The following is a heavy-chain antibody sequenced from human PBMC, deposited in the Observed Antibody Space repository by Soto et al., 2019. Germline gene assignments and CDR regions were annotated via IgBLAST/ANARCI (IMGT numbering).Heavy chain of an antibody. Sequence: GGSLRLSCAASGFTFSDYYMSWIRQAPGKGLEWVSYISSSGSTIYYADSVKGRFTISRDNSKNTLYLQMGSLRAEDMAVYYCARDDEKYSSSWYHWFDPWGQGTLVTVSS. V-gene: IGHV3-11*04. D-gene: IGHD6-13*01. CDR3: ARDDEKYSSSWYHWFDP. CDR2: ISSSGSTI. J-gene: IGHJ5*02. CDR1: GFTFSDYY.